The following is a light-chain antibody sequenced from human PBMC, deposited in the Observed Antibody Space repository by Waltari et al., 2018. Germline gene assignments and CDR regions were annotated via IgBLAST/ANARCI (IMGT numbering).Light chain of an antibody. CDR2: DVT. Sequence: QSALTQPASVSGSPGQSITISCTGIGRAIDVSGLAPRYQHHPGKAPQVILYDVTNRPSGISDRFSASKSANTASLTISGLQPEDEGDYYCTSRTVDGVVLFGRGTQVTVL. V-gene: IGLV2-14*03. CDR1: GRAIDVSGL. J-gene: IGLJ3*02. CDR3: TSRTVDGVVL.